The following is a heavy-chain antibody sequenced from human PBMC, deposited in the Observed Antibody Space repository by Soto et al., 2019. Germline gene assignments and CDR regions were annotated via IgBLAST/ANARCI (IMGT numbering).Heavy chain of an antibody. Sequence: SVKVSCKASGGTFSSHAISWVRQAPGQGLEWMGGIIPIFGTANYAQKFQGRVTITADESTSTAYMELSSLRSEDTAVYYCARQRVATISFDYWGQGTLVTVSS. CDR1: GGTFSSHA. V-gene: IGHV1-69*13. J-gene: IGHJ4*02. D-gene: IGHD5-12*01. CDR3: ARQRVATISFDY. CDR2: IIPIFGTA.